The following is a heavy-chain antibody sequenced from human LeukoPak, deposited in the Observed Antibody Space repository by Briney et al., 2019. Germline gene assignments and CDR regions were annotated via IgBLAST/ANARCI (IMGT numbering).Heavy chain of an antibody. V-gene: IGHV4-59*01. D-gene: IGHD3-10*02. Sequence: SETLSLTCTVSGGSISSYSWSWIRQPPGKGLEWIGYIYYSGSTNYNPSLKSRVTISVDTSKNQFSLKMSSVTAADTAVYYCARSDTYYVKPFDYWGQGTLVTVSS. CDR2: IYYSGST. J-gene: IGHJ4*02. CDR3: ARSDTYYVKPFDY. CDR1: GGSISSYS.